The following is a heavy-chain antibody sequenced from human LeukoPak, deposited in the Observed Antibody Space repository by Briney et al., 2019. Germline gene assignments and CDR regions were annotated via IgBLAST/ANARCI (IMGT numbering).Heavy chain of an antibody. J-gene: IGHJ1*01. Sequence: GGSPRLSCVASGFTFSNCAMHWVRQAPGKGLEWVAVSSHDGREEYYADSVKGRFSISRDSSNNTLFLQMNSLRIEDMAVYYCALGAHYGSGRTAEHFWNWGQGTLVTVSS. D-gene: IGHD3-10*01. CDR3: ALGAHYGSGRTAEHFWN. CDR1: GFTFSNCA. V-gene: IGHV3-30*03. CDR2: SSHDGREE.